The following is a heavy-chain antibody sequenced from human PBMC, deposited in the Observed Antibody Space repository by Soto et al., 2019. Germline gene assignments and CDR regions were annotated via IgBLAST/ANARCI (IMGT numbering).Heavy chain of an antibody. Sequence: PSETLSLTCAVYGGSFSGYYWSWIRQPPGKGLEWIGESNHSGSTNYNPSLKSRVTISVDTAKDQFSLKLSSVTAADTAVYYCASSMTTVTTFDYWGQGTLVTVSS. D-gene: IGHD4-17*01. CDR2: SNHSGST. J-gene: IGHJ4*02. CDR1: GGSFSGYY. V-gene: IGHV4-34*01. CDR3: ASSMTTVTTFDY.